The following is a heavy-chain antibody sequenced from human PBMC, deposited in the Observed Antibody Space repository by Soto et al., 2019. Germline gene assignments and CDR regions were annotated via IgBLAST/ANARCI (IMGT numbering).Heavy chain of an antibody. V-gene: IGHV3-30*18. CDR3: SKPRSSLQWPPFDP. CDR1: GFTFSSYG. Sequence: TGGSLRLSCAASGFTFSSYGMHWVRKAPGKGQKGVAVISPDGSNEDYADSVKGRFTISRDNSKNTLYLQMNSLVVEDMVMYYCSKPRSSLQWPPFDPWGHGTLVTVPS. J-gene: IGHJ5*02. CDR2: ISPDGSNE. D-gene: IGHD6-19*01.